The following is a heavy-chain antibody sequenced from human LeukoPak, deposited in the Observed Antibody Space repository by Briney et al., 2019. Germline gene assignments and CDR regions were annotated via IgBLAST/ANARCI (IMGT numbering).Heavy chain of an antibody. CDR3: ARARSGYFGNYFDS. V-gene: IGHV4-39*07. D-gene: IGHD3-3*01. J-gene: IGHJ4*02. CDR2: VYYTGST. Sequence: PSETPSLTCAVSGGSISSTSYYWGWIRQPPGKGLEWIGTVYYTGSTHYNPSLKSRVSMSVDTSKNQFSLNLSSVTAADTAVYYCARARSGYFGNYFDSWGQGTLVTVSS. CDR1: GGSISSTSYY.